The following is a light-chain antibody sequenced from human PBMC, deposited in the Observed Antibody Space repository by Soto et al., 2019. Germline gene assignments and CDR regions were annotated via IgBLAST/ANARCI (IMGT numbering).Light chain of an antibody. J-gene: IGLJ1*01. CDR2: EVS. CDR3: TSYTSSSTQV. CDR1: SSDVGRYNF. Sequence: QSVLTQPASVSGSPGQSITISCTGTSSDVGRYNFVSWYQQHPGKAPKLMISEVSNRPSGVSNRFSGSKSGNTASLTISGLQAADEADYYCTSYTSSSTQVFGNGTKVTV. V-gene: IGLV2-14*01.